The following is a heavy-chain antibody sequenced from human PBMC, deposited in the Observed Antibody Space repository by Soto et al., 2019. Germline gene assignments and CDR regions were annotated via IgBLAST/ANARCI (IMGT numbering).Heavy chain of an antibody. CDR1: GGTFSSYA. CDR2: IIPIFGTA. J-gene: IGHJ6*02. Sequence: SVKVSCKASGGTFSSYAISWVRQAPGQGLEWMGGIIPIFGTANYAQKFQGRVTITADESTSTAYMELSSLRSEDTAVYYCARFYCSGGSCYPPLGFYYCMDVRGQGTTVTVSS. D-gene: IGHD2-15*01. V-gene: IGHV1-69*13. CDR3: ARFYCSGGSCYPPLGFYYCMDV.